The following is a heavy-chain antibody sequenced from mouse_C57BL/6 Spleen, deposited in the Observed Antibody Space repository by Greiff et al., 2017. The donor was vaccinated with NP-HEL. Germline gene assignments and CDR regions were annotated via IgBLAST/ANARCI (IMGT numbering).Heavy chain of an antibody. CDR1: GFNIKNTY. Sequence: VQLQQSVAELVRPGASVKLSCTASGFNIKNTYMHWVKQRPEQGLEWIGRIDPANGNTKYAPKFQGKATITADTSSNTAYLQLSSLTSEDTAIYYCARAGIYYDYDEGSYAMDYWGQGTSVTVSS. D-gene: IGHD2-4*01. J-gene: IGHJ4*01. CDR3: ARAGIYYDYDEGSYAMDY. V-gene: IGHV14-3*01. CDR2: IDPANGNT.